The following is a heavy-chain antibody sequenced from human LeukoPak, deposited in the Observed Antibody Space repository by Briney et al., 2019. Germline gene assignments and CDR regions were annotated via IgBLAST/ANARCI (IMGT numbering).Heavy chain of an antibody. CDR3: TLGGLPDC. CDR1: GFTFSGYW. J-gene: IGHJ4*02. Sequence: GGSLRLSCAASGFTFSGYWMHWVRQAPGKGLEWVSSISTGAVSIYYADSVKGRFTISRDISKNTVYLQMNRLRVDDTAVYYCTLGGLPDCWGQGTLVTVSS. V-gene: IGHV3-48*01. CDR2: ISTGAVSI. D-gene: IGHD2-21*01.